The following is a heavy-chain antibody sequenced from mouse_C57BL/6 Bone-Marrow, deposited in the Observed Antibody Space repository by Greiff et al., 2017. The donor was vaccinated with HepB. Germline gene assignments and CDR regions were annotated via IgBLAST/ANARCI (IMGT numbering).Heavy chain of an antibody. D-gene: IGHD2-4*01. V-gene: IGHV5-17*01. CDR1: GFTFSDYG. Sequence: EVKVEESGGGLVKPGGSLKLSCAASGFTFSDYGMHWVRQAPEKGLEWVAYISSGSSTIYYADTVKGRFTISRDNAKNTLFLQMTSLRSEDTAMYYCANYDPLYTFAYWGQGTLVTVSA. CDR3: ANYDPLYTFAY. J-gene: IGHJ3*01. CDR2: ISSGSSTI.